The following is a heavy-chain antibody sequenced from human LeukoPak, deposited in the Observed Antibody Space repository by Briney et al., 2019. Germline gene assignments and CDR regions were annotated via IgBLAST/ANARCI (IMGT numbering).Heavy chain of an antibody. V-gene: IGHV3-49*04. CDR3: TRADYYDSSAHGGFDY. CDR1: GFTFGDYA. CDR2: IRSKAYGGTT. Sequence: GGSLRLSCTASGFTFGDYAMSWVRQAPGKGGEWVGFIRSKAYGGTTEYAASVKGRFTISRDDSKSIAYLQMNSLKTEDTAVYYCTRADYYDSSAHGGFDYWGQGTLVTVSS. D-gene: IGHD3-22*01. J-gene: IGHJ4*02.